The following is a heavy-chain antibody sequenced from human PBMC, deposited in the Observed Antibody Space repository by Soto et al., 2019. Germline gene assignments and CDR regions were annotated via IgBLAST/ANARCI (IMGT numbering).Heavy chain of an antibody. CDR3: ARGRYVGDGNYYYYYGLDG. Sequence: GSSVQVSCKASGGPFSSYAISWVRQAPGQGLEWMGGIIPIFGTANYAQKFQGRVTITADESTSTAYMELSSLRSEDTAVYYCARGRYVGDGNYYYYYGLDGWGQRNTVTVYS. CDR2: IIPIFGTA. D-gene: IGHD2-21*02. J-gene: IGHJ6*02. CDR1: GGPFSSYA. V-gene: IGHV1-69*13.